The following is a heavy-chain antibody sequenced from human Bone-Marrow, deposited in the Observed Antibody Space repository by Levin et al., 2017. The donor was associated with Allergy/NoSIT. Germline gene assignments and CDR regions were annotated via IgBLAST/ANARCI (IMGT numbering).Heavy chain of an antibody. Sequence: SQTLSLTCTVSGVSISSGNYYWSWIRQPAGEGLEWIGRIYTSGSPNYNPSLKSRVTISVDTSKNQFSLELTSVTAADTAVYYCARNQRGFGESLDYWGQGTLVTVSS. V-gene: IGHV4-61*02. D-gene: IGHD3-10*01. J-gene: IGHJ4*02. CDR2: IYTSGSP. CDR3: ARNQRGFGESLDY. CDR1: GVSISSGNYY.